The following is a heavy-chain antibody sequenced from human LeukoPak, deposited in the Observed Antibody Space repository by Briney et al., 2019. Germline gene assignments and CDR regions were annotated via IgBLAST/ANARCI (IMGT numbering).Heavy chain of an antibody. V-gene: IGHV3-30*18. CDR3: AKDRIAAAGTFWFDP. Sequence: GRSLRLSCAASGFTFSSYGMHWVRQAPGKGLEWVAVISYDGSNKYYADSVKGRFTISRDNSKNTLYLQMNSLRAEDTAVYYCAKDRIAAAGTFWFDPWGQGTLVTVSS. J-gene: IGHJ5*02. CDR1: GFTFSSYG. CDR2: ISYDGSNK. D-gene: IGHD6-13*01.